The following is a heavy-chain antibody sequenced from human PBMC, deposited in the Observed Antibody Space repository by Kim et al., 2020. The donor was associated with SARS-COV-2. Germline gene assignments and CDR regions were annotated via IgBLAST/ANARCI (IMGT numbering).Heavy chain of an antibody. CDR1: GFTFSSYG. CDR3: ARDGELRGYSNGSGYYYYGMDI. CDR2: IWYDGSNK. Sequence: GGSLRLSCAASGFTFSSYGMHWVRQAPGKGLEWVAVIWYDGSNKYYADSVKGRFTISRDNSKNTLYLQMNSLRAEDTAVYYCARDGELRGYSNGSGYYYYGMDIWSQGTTVTVSS. V-gene: IGHV3-33*01. D-gene: IGHD5-18*01. J-gene: IGHJ6*02.